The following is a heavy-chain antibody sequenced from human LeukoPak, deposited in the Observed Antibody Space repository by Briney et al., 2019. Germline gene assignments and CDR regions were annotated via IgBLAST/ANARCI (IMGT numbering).Heavy chain of an antibody. Sequence: GGSLRLSCSASGFTFSAYAMYWVRQAPGKGLAYVSGISNNGGSSFYAGSVKGRFTISRDNSKNTLYLQMSSLRAEDTAVYYCVKITSVTGGDCWGQGTRLTVSS. D-gene: IGHD1-1*01. V-gene: IGHV3-64D*09. CDR2: ISNNGGSS. CDR3: VKITSVTGGDC. J-gene: IGHJ4*02. CDR1: GFTFSAYA.